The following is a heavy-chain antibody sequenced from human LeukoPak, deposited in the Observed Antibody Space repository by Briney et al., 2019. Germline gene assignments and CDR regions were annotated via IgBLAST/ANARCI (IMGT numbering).Heavy chain of an antibody. D-gene: IGHD2-2*01. Sequence: PGGSLRLSCAASGFTFSSYSMNWVRQAPGKGLEWVSYISSSCSTIYYADSVKGRFTISRDNAKNSLYLQMNSLRAEDTAVYYCARDKGYCSSTSCYLQDDAFDIWGQGTMVTVSS. V-gene: IGHV3-48*04. CDR1: GFTFSSYS. J-gene: IGHJ3*02. CDR3: ARDKGYCSSTSCYLQDDAFDI. CDR2: ISSSCSTI.